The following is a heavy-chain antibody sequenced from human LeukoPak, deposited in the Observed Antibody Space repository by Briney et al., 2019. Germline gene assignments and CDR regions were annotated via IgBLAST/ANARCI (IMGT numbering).Heavy chain of an antibody. V-gene: IGHV4-34*01. Sequence: SETLSLTCAVYGGSFSGYYRSWIRQPPGKGLEWIGEINHSGSTNYNPSLKSRVTISVDTSKNQFSLKLSSVTAADTAVYYCARVWNYYDSSGYLDYWGQGTLVTVSS. J-gene: IGHJ4*02. CDR1: GGSFSGYY. D-gene: IGHD3-22*01. CDR2: INHSGST. CDR3: ARVWNYYDSSGYLDY.